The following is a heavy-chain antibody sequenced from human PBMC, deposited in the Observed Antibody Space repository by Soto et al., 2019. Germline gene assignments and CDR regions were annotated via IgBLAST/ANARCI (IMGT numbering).Heavy chain of an antibody. CDR1: GFTFSSYW. V-gene: IGHV3-74*01. CDR2: INSDGSTT. D-gene: IGHD2-2*01. Sequence: EAQLVESGGGLVQPGGSLRLSCAASGFTFSSYWMHWVRQAPGKGLVWVSRINSDGSTTTYADSVKGRFTISRDNAKNTVYLQMNSLRAEDTAVYYCAGRHRTSTRCYFYWGQGTLVTVSS. J-gene: IGHJ4*02. CDR3: AGRHRTSTRCYFY.